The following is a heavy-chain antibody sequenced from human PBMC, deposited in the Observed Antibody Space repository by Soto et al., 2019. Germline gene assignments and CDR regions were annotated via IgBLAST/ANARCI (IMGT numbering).Heavy chain of an antibody. CDR2: ISDDGSNK. D-gene: IGHD3-3*01. CDR3: TKRRNVLRFLEWSSGMEV. Sequence: GGSLRLSCVASGFTFSNYGMHWVRQAPGKGLEWVAFISDDGSNKYYADSMRGRFTMSRDNSKRTLYPQMSSLRVEDTAVYYCTKRRNVLRFLEWSSGMEVWGQGTTVTVSS. J-gene: IGHJ6*02. CDR1: GFTFSNYG. V-gene: IGHV3-30*18.